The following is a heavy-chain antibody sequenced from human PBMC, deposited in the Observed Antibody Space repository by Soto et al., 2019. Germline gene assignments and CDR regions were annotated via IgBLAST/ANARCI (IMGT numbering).Heavy chain of an antibody. CDR1: GFTFSSYA. D-gene: IGHD3-3*01. CDR3: AKEGGATSFGVVTDGFGL. CDR2: ISGSGGST. J-gene: IGHJ3*01. Sequence: GGSLRLSCAASGFTFSSYAMSWVRQAPGKGLEWVSAISGSGGSTYYADSVKGRFTISRDNSKNTLYLQMNSLRAEDTAVYYYAKEGGATSFGVVTDGFGLWCQGTRVSVS. V-gene: IGHV3-23*01.